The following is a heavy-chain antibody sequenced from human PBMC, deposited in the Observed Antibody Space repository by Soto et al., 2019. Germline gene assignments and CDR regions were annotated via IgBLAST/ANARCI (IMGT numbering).Heavy chain of an antibody. Sequence: GGSLRLSCAASGFTFSSYCMSWVRQAPGKGLEWVANIKQDGSEKYYVDSVKRRFTISRDNAKNSLYLQMNSRRAEDTAVYYCARANIRPQLPLKSGFDYWGQGTLVTVSS. CDR3: ARANIRPQLPLKSGFDY. D-gene: IGHD2-2*01. V-gene: IGHV3-7*01. CDR1: GFTFSSYC. J-gene: IGHJ4*02. CDR2: IKQDGSEK.